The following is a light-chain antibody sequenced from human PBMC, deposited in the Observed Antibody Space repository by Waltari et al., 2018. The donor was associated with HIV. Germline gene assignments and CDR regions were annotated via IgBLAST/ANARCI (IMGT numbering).Light chain of an antibody. J-gene: IGKJ2*01. V-gene: IGKV1-5*03. CDR3: QQYSDSPYT. Sequence: DIQMTQSPSTLSASVGERVTLTCRADQTITNWLAWYKQAPGEAPNLLIYKASNLQGGVPSRFTGSGSGTQFTLTISSLQSDDSGTYYCQQYSDSPYTFGQGTKLEI. CDR1: QTITNW. CDR2: KAS.